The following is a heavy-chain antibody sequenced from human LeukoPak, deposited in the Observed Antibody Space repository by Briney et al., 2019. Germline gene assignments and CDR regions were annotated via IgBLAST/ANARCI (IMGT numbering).Heavy chain of an antibody. V-gene: IGHV3-23*01. CDR1: GLTYRTFA. CDR2: TSGNSAVT. D-gene: IGHD6-19*01. CDR3: AERSFYSNGWYDFDY. Sequence: GVPLTLLCSAPGLTYRTFAMAWLAPAPGKGLEWVYLTSGNSAVTYYAASVKGRFTIFRDNSKNTVYLQMNSLRAANTVTDYYAERSFYSNGWYDFDYWGQG. J-gene: IGHJ4*02.